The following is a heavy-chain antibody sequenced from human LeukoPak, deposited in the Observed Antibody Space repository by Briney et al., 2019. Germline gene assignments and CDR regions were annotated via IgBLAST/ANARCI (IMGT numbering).Heavy chain of an antibody. CDR3: ARVVVTPSDRFDY. CDR1: GGSINSTSHY. CDR2: IYYTGIS. D-gene: IGHD4-23*01. Sequence: SETLSLTCTVSGGSINSTSHYWGWVRQPPGKGLEWIGSIYYTGISNYNPSLKSRVTISVDTSTNQFSLKLTSVTAADTAVYYCARVVVTPSDRFDYWGQGTLVTVSS. J-gene: IGHJ4*02. V-gene: IGHV4-39*07.